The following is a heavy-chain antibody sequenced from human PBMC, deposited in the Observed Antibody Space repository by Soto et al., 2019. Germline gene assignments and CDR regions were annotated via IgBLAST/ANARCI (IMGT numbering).Heavy chain of an antibody. CDR2: ISYDGSFV. V-gene: IGHV3-30*18. J-gene: IGHJ6*02. CDR1: GLTFSDYG. D-gene: IGHD1-1*01. CDR3: AKERGRNRNFAMDV. Sequence: GGSLRLSCVVSGLTFSDYGFHWVRQAPGKGLDWVAAISYDGSFVYYADSVRGRFTISRDNSRNTLDLQMNTLRHEDTAVYYCAKERGRNRNFAMDVWGQGTSVTVS.